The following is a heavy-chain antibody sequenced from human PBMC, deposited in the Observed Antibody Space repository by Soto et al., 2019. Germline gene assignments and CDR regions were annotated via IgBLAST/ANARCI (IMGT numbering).Heavy chain of an antibody. D-gene: IGHD2-2*01. CDR1: GFTFSLYP. CDR2: ISPSNTTI. V-gene: IGHV3-48*02. CDR3: ARVGRGFCSSARCYTDGFDL. J-gene: IGHJ3*01. Sequence: QLVESGGGLVQPGGSLRLSCAASGFTFSLYPMNWVRQALGKGLEWLSYISPSNTTIYYADSVKGRFTISRDNAKDSLDPQMNGLRDDDTAVYYCARVGRGFCSSARCYTDGFDLWGQGTVVTVST.